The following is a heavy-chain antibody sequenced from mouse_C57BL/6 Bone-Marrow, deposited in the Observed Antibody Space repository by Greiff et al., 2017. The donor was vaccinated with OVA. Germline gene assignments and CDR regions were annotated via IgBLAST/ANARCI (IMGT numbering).Heavy chain of an antibody. J-gene: IGHJ4*01. D-gene: IGHD1-1*01. Sequence: VQLQQSGGGLVKPGGSLKLSCAASGFTFSSYAMSWVRQTPEKRLEWVATISDGGSYTYYPDNVKGRFTISRDNAKNHLYLQMSHLKSEDTAMYYCAREYYGRGDYAMDYWGQGTSVTVSS. CDR3: AREYYGRGDYAMDY. V-gene: IGHV5-4*01. CDR1: GFTFSSYA. CDR2: ISDGGSYT.